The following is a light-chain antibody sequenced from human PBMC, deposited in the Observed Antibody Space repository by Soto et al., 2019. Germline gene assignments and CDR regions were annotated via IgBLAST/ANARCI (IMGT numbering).Light chain of an antibody. V-gene: IGKV1-8*01. CDR3: QQYYSYPRT. Sequence: AIRMTQSPSSLSASTRERVTITCRVSQGISSDLAWYQQKPGKAPKLLIYAASTLQSGVPSRFSGSGSGTDFTLTISCLQSEDFATYYCQQYYSYPRTFGQGTKVDIK. CDR1: QGISSD. CDR2: AAS. J-gene: IGKJ1*01.